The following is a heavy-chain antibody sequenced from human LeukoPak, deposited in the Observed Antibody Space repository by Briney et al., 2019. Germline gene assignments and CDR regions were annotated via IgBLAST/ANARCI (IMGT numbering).Heavy chain of an antibody. D-gene: IGHD3-16*01. CDR1: GYTVTDYY. CDR2: ISPNSGGT. Sequence: ASVKVSCKASGYTVTDYYIYWVRQAPRQGLEYMGWISPNSGGTNYAQTFQGRVTMTSDAAINTAFMVLRSLKSDATAVFYCASPSPGGYPDYWGQGTLVTVSA. V-gene: IGHV1-2*02. J-gene: IGHJ4*02. CDR3: ASPSPGGYPDY.